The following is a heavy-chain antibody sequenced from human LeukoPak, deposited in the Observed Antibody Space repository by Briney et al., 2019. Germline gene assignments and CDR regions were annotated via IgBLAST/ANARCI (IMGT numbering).Heavy chain of an antibody. V-gene: IGHV1-46*01. CDR2: INPSGGST. CDR3: ARVIAAASNWFDP. J-gene: IGHJ5*02. CDR1: GYTFSSYY. D-gene: IGHD6-13*01. Sequence: ASVTVSCKASGYTFSSYYMHWVRQAPGQGLEWMGIINPSGGSTSYAQKFQGRVTMTRDTSISTAYMELSRLRSDDTAVYYCARVIAAASNWFDPWGQGTLVTVSS.